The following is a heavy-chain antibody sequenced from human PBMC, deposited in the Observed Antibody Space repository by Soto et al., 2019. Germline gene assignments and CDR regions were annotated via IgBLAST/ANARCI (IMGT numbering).Heavy chain of an antibody. Sequence: QVQLVQSGAEVKKPGSSVKVSCKASGGTFRSYIIAWVRQAPGQGFEWMGEVIPLFTTSNYERKCQGRVTITADESTSTAYMELSRLTADDTAVFYCAVGDHYYDSIGYYCDYWGQGTLVTVSS. CDR2: VIPLFTTS. J-gene: IGHJ4*02. CDR3: AVGDHYYDSIGYYCDY. V-gene: IGHV1-69*01. D-gene: IGHD3-22*01. CDR1: GGTFRSYI.